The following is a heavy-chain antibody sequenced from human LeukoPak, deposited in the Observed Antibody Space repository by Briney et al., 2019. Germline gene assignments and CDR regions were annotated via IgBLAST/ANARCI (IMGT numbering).Heavy chain of an antibody. Sequence: PGGSLRLSCAASGFTLSSNYMSWVRQAPGKGLEGVSLIYSGGSTFYADSVKGRFTITRDNSKNTLYLQMNSLRAEDTAVYYCARGGSYLSAFDIWGQGTMVTVSS. CDR2: IYSGGST. J-gene: IGHJ3*02. CDR1: GFTLSSNY. D-gene: IGHD1-26*01. V-gene: IGHV3-53*01. CDR3: ARGGSYLSAFDI.